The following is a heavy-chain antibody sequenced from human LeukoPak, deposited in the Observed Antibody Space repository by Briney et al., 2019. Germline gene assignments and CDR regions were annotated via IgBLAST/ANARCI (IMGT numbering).Heavy chain of an antibody. D-gene: IGHD6-19*01. CDR2: ISSSGNTV. V-gene: IGHV3-11*04. Sequence: GGSLRLSCAASGLRFSDYYVSWIRQAPGKGLEWVSYISSSGNTVKYADSVKGRFTISRDNAKNSLYLQMNSLRAEDTAVYYCARDQVSVAGTGIDYWGQGTLVTVSS. CDR3: ARDQVSVAGTGIDY. CDR1: GLRFSDYY. J-gene: IGHJ4*02.